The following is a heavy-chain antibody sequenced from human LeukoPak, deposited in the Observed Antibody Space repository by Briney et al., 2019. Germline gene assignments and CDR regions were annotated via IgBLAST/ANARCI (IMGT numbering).Heavy chain of an antibody. D-gene: IGHD1-14*01. CDR1: GGSISGYY. CDR3: ASGTYGTLFF. J-gene: IGHJ4*02. V-gene: IGHV4-59*01. Sequence: PSETLSLTCTVSGGSISGYYWTWIRQPPGKELEWIGYISYSGSTNYNPSLQSRVTMSVDSSKNQFSLQLSTVTAADTATYYCASGTYGTLFFWGQGTLVPVSS. CDR2: ISYSGST.